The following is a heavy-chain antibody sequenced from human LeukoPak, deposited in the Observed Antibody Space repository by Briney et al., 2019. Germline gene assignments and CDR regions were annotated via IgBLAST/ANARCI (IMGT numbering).Heavy chain of an antibody. V-gene: IGHV3-74*01. CDR1: GFIFNNYW. D-gene: IGHD3-10*01. CDR2: INGDGSTR. CDR3: AKDKRWGSGFLGALDY. Sequence: GGSLRLSCAASGFIFNNYWMHWVRQAPGKGLVWVSRINGDGSTRNYADSVKGRFTISRENAKNTLYLQMNSLRAEDTAVYYCAKDKRWGSGFLGALDYWGQGTLVTVSS. J-gene: IGHJ4*02.